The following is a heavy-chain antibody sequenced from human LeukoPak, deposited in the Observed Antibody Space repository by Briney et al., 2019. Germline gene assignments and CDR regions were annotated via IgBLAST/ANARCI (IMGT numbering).Heavy chain of an antibody. CDR2: INHSGST. CDR1: GGSFSGYY. D-gene: IGHD3-9*01. V-gene: IGHV4-34*01. CDR3: ARGIGLRYFDWFLSPVDY. Sequence: PSETLSLTCAVYGGSFSGYYWSWIRQPPGKGLEWIGEINHSGSTNYNPSLKSRVTISVDTSKNQFSLKLSSVIAADTAVYYCARGIGLRYFDWFLSPVDYWGQGTLVTVSS. J-gene: IGHJ4*02.